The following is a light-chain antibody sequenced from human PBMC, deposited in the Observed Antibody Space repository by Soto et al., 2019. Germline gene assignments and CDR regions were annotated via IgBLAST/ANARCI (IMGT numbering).Light chain of an antibody. CDR3: SSYISSTTV. CDR2: EVS. CDR1: SSDVGGYNY. V-gene: IGLV2-14*01. J-gene: IGLJ6*01. Sequence: QSVLTQPPSASGSPGQSVTISCTGTSSDVGGYNYVSWYQQHPGKAPKLMIYEVSNRPSGVSNRFSGSKSGNTASLTISGLQAEDEADYYCSSYISSTTVFGGGTKVTVL.